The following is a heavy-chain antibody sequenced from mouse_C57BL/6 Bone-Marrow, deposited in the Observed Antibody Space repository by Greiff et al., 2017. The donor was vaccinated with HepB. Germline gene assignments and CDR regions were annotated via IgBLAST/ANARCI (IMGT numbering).Heavy chain of an antibody. J-gene: IGHJ4*01. Sequence: EVHLVESGEGLVKPGGSLKLSCAASGFTFSSYAMSWVRQTPEKRLEWVAYISSGGDYIYYADTVKGRFTISRDNARNTLYLQMSSLKSEDTAMYYCTRDPYGSSYVGAMDYWGQGTSVTVSS. V-gene: IGHV5-9-1*02. CDR2: ISSGGDYI. CDR3: TRDPYGSSYVGAMDY. D-gene: IGHD1-1*01. CDR1: GFTFSSYA.